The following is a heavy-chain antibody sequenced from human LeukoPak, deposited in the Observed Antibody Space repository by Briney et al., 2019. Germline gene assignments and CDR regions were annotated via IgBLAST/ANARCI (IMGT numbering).Heavy chain of an antibody. V-gene: IGHV1-18*01. CDR2: ISAYNGNT. CDR1: GYTFTSYG. Sequence: ASVKVSCKASGYTFTSYGISWVRQAPGQGLEWMGWISAYNGNTNYAQKLQGRVTMTTDTSTSTAYMELRSLSSDDTAVYYCARDIIDIVVVPAADGPYNWFDPWGQGTLVTVSS. J-gene: IGHJ5*02. D-gene: IGHD2-2*01. CDR3: ARDIIDIVVVPAADGPYNWFDP.